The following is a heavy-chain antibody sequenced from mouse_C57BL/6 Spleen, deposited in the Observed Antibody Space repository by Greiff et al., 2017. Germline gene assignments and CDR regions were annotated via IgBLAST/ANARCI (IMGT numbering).Heavy chain of an antibody. CDR3: ARDYASSRTCEY. V-gene: IGHV1-80*01. Sequence: VQLQQSGAELVKPGASVKISCKASGYAFSSYWMNWVKQRPGKGLEWIGQIYPGDGDTNYNGKFKGKATLTADKSSSTAYMQLSSLTSEDSAVYYCARDYASSRTCEYWGQGTTLTVAS. CDR1: GYAFSSYW. D-gene: IGHD1-1*01. CDR2: IYPGDGDT. J-gene: IGHJ2*01.